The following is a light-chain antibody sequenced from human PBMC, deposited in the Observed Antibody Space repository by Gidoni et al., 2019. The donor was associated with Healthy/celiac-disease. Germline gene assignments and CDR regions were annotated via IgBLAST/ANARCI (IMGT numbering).Light chain of an antibody. V-gene: IGKV1-5*03. Sequence: DIQMTQSPSTLSASVGDRVTITCRASQSISSWLAWYQQKPGKAPKLLIYKASSLESGVPSRFSGSGSGTEFTLTISSLQPDDFATYYCQQYNSYSPSTFXQXTKVEIK. CDR1: QSISSW. CDR3: QQYNSYSPST. CDR2: KAS. J-gene: IGKJ1*01.